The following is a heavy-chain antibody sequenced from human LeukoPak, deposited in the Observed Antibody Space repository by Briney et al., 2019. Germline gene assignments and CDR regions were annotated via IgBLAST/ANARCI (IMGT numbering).Heavy chain of an antibody. D-gene: IGHD2-2*01. V-gene: IGHV4-34*01. Sequence: SETLSLTCAVYGGSFSGYYWSWIRQPPGKGLEWIGEINHSGSTNYNPSLKSRVTISVDTSKNQFSLKLSSVTAADTAVYYCARGFVVVPAASRFDPWGQGTLVTVSS. CDR2: INHSGST. CDR1: GGSFSGYY. CDR3: ARGFVVVPAASRFDP. J-gene: IGHJ5*02.